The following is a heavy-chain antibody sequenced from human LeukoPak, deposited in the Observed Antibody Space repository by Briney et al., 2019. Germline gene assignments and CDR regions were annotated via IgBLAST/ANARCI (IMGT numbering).Heavy chain of an antibody. CDR3: ARNWNDENWFDP. D-gene: IGHD1-1*01. V-gene: IGHV1-18*01. CDR1: GYTFTSYG. CDR2: ISAYDGNT. Sequence: ASVKVSCKASGYTFTSYGISWVRQAPGQGLEWMGWISAYDGNTNYAQKLQGRVTMTTDTSTSAAYMELRSLRSDDTAVYYCARNWNDENWFDPWGQGTLVTVSS. J-gene: IGHJ5*02.